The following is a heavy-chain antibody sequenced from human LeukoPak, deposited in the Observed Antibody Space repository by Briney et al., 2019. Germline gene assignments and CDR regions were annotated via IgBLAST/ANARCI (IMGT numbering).Heavy chain of an antibody. D-gene: IGHD6-13*01. CDR3: ARSIGQLVLGYYYYGMDV. CDR2: INAGNGNT. J-gene: IGHJ6*04. Sequence: ASVKVSCKASGYTFTSYAMHWVRQAPGQGLDGMGWINAGNGNTKYSQKFQGRVTITRDTSASTAYMEMSSLRSEDTAVYYCARSIGQLVLGYYYYGMDVWGKGTTVTVSS. V-gene: IGHV1-3*01. CDR1: GYTFTSYA.